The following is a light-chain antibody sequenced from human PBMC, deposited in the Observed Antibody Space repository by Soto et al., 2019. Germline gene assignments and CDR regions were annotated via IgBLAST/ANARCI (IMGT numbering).Light chain of an antibody. CDR1: NVGNKA. CDR3: AIWDDNVDGWV. J-gene: IGLJ3*02. Sequence: QSVLTQPSSVSEAPGQRVTISCSGSNVGNKAVNWYQQLPGKAPKLLLYYDDMLSSGVSDRFSGSKSGTSASLAISGLQNDDDGDYYCAIWDDNVDGWVFGGGTKVTVL. CDR2: YDD. V-gene: IGLV1-36*01.